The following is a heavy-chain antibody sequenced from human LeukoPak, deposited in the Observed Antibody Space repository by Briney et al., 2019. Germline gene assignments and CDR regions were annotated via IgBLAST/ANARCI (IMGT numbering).Heavy chain of an antibody. CDR2: IIPIFGTA. CDR1: GGTFSSYA. CDR3: ARWFDQLLGNYYYYGMDV. D-gene: IGHD2-2*01. V-gene: IGHV1-69*13. Sequence: GASVKVSCKASGGTFSSYAISWVRQAPGQGLEWMRGIIPIFGTANYAQKFQGRVTITADESTSTAYMELSSLRSEDTAVYYCARWFDQLLGNYYYYGMDVWGQGTTVTVSS. J-gene: IGHJ6*02.